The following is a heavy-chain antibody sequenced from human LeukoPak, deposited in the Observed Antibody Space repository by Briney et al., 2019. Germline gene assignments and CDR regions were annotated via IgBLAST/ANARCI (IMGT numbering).Heavy chain of an antibody. J-gene: IGHJ4*02. CDR1: GFTFSDYY. CDR3: ARVSLLDDGGLGDY. CDR2: ISGGSSYT. Sequence: GGSLRLSCAASGFTFSDYYMTWFRQAPGKGLEWVSYISGGSSYTNFADSVKGRFIISRDNAKNSLYLQMNSLRAEDTAVYYCARVSLLDDGGLGDYWGQGTLVTVSS. V-gene: IGHV3-11*06. D-gene: IGHD4-23*01.